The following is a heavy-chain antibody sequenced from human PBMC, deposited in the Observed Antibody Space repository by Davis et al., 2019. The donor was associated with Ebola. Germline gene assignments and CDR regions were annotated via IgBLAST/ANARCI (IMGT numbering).Heavy chain of an antibody. D-gene: IGHD6-19*01. CDR2: IYYSGST. CDR3: ARDRGAVAGTFDY. J-gene: IGHJ4*02. V-gene: IGHV4-39*07. CDR1: GYSISSSSYY. Sequence: MPSETLSLTCAVSGYSISSSSYYWGWIRQPPGKGLEWIGSIYYSGSTYYNPSLKSRVTISVDTSKNQFSLKLSSVTAADTAVYYCARDRGAVAGTFDYWGQGTLVTVSS.